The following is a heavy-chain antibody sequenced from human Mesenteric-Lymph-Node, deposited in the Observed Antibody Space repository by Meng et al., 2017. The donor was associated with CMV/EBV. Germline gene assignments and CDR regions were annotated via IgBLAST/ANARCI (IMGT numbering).Heavy chain of an antibody. CDR2: ISAYNGNT. Sequence: ASVKVSCKASGYTFTSYGISWVRQAPGQGLEWMGWISAYNGNTNYAQKLQGRVTMTTDTSTSTAYMELRSLRSDDTAVYYCARDNPIVVVPAGMGMGVWGQGTTVTVSS. J-gene: IGHJ6*02. CDR1: GYTFTSYG. CDR3: ARDNPIVVVPAGMGMGV. D-gene: IGHD2-2*01. V-gene: IGHV1-18*01.